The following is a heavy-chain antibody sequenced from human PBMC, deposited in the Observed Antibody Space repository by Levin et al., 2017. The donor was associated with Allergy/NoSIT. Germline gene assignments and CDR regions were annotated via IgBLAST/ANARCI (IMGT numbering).Heavy chain of an antibody. CDR2: IYPGDSDI. D-gene: IGHD6-19*01. CDR3: ARHSSGWYELDY. Sequence: KVSCKGSGYSFTSYWIGWVRQMPGKGLEWMGIIYPGDSDIRYSPSFQGQVTISADKSISTAYLQWSSLKVSDTAMYYCARHSSGWYELDYWGQGTLVTVSS. V-gene: IGHV5-51*01. J-gene: IGHJ4*02. CDR1: GYSFTSYW.